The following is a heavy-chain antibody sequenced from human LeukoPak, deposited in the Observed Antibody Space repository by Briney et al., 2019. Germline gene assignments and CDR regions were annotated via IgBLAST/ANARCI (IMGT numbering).Heavy chain of an antibody. CDR3: VRDGAFDY. CDR1: GGTFSIYA. D-gene: IGHD3-10*01. Sequence: ASVKVSCTASGGTFSIYAISWVRQAPGQGLEWMGGIIPIFGTANYTQKFQGRVTITTDESTSTAYMELSRLTSDDTAVYYCVRDGAFDYWGQGTLVTVSS. V-gene: IGHV1-69*05. J-gene: IGHJ4*02. CDR2: IIPIFGTA.